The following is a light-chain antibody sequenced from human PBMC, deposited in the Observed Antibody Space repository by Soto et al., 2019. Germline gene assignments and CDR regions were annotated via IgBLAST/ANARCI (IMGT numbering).Light chain of an antibody. CDR3: SSTAGNNNLV. CDR1: SSDVGSYNL. J-gene: IGLJ3*02. CDR2: EGS. Sequence: QSVLTQPASVSGSPGQSITISCTGTSSDVGSYNLVSWYQQHPGKAPKLMIYEGSKRPSGVSNRFSGSKSGNTASLTISGLQAEDEAVYYCSSTAGNNNLVFGGGTQLTV. V-gene: IGLV2-23*01.